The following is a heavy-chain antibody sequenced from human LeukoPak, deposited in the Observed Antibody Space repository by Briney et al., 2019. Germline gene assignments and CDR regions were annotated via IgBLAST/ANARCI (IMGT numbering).Heavy chain of an antibody. CDR2: INHSGST. D-gene: IGHD3-9*01. CDR3: ARGRDYDILTGYEPAMYYFDY. CDR1: GGSFSGYY. V-gene: IGHV4-34*01. J-gene: IGHJ4*02. Sequence: SETLSLTCAVYGGSFSGYYWSWIRQPPGKGLEWIGEINHSGSTNYSPSLKSRVTISVDTSKNQFSLKLSSVTAADTAVYYCARGRDYDILTGYEPAMYYFDYWGQGTLVTVSS.